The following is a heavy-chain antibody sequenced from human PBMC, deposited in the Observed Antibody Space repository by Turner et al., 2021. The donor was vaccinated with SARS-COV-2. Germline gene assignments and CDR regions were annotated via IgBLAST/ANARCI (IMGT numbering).Heavy chain of an antibody. CDR1: GGSIRSTSYF. D-gene: IGHD3-22*01. V-gene: IGHV4-39*01. Sequence: QLQLQESGPGLVKPSGTLSLTCTVSGGSIRSTSYFWGWIRQPPGQGLEWIGSIYYSGSTYYNPSLKSRVTISVDTSKNQFSRKLSSVTAADTSVYYCARNSPKWYYYDSSGYYDYWGQGTLVTVSS. CDR2: IYYSGST. J-gene: IGHJ4*02. CDR3: ARNSPKWYYYDSSGYYDY.